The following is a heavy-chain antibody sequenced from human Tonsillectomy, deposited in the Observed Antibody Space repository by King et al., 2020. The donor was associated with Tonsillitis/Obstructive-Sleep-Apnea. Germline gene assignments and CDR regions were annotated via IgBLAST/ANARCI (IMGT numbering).Heavy chain of an antibody. CDR3: ARGCGGSCYSYPDD. Sequence: VQLVESGGGLVQPGGSLRLSCAASGFTFSSYWMHWVRQAPGKGLVWVSRINSDGSSTSYADSVKGRFTISRDNAKNTLYLQMSSLRVEDTAVHYCARGCGGSCYSYPDDWGQGTLVPVSS. V-gene: IGHV3-74*01. D-gene: IGHD2-15*01. J-gene: IGHJ4*02. CDR2: INSDGSST. CDR1: GFTFSSYW.